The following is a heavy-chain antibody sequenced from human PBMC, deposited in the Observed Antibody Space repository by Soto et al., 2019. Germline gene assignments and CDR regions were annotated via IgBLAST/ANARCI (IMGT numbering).Heavy chain of an antibody. V-gene: IGHV3-30-3*01. CDR1: GFTFSSYA. CDR2: ISYDGSNK. J-gene: IGHJ4*02. Sequence: GGSLRLSCAASGFTFSSYAMHWVRQAPGKGLEWVAVISYDGSNKYYADSVKGRFTISRDNSKNTLYLQMNSLRAEDTAVYYCARWQGQQLTLDYWGQGTLVTVSS. CDR3: ARWQGQQLTLDY. D-gene: IGHD6-13*01.